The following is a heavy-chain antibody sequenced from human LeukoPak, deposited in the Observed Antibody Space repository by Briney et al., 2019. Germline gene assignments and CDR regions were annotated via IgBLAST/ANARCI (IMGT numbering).Heavy chain of an antibody. Sequence: SQTLSLTCAISGDSVSSNSAAWNWIRQSPSRGLEWLGRTYYRSKWYNDCAVSVRSRITINPDTSKNQFSLQLNSVTPEDTAVYYCARGNNYDILTGYYNRGKKKAELYKHYYYYYMDVWGKGTTVTVSS. V-gene: IGHV6-1*01. CDR3: ARGNNYDILTGYYNRGKKKAELYKHYYYYYMDV. CDR2: TYYRSKWYN. CDR1: GDSVSSNSAA. D-gene: IGHD3-9*01. J-gene: IGHJ6*03.